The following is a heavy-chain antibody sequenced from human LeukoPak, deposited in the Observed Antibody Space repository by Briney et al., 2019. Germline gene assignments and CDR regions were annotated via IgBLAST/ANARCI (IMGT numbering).Heavy chain of an antibody. CDR1: AFTFDDYG. Sequence: AGGSLRLSCAASAFTFDDYGMSWVRQAPGKGLEWVSAISGSGGSTYYADSVKGRFTISRDNSKNTLYLQMNSLRAEDTAVYYCAKDLYYPYCFDYWGQGTLVTVSS. CDR3: AKDLYYPYCFDY. V-gene: IGHV3-23*01. D-gene: IGHD2-8*01. CDR2: ISGSGGST. J-gene: IGHJ4*02.